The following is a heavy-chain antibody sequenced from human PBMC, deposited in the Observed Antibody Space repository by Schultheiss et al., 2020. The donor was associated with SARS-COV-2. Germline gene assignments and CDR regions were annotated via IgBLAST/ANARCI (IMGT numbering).Heavy chain of an antibody. V-gene: IGHV4-4*07. Sequence: SETLSLTCTVSGGSISSYYWSWIRQPAGKGLEWIGRIYTSGRTNYNPSLKSRVTISLDTSKIQFSLKLTSVTATDTAMYYCARLDSDWGYIDYWGLGTLVTVSS. CDR1: GGSISSYY. J-gene: IGHJ4*02. CDR2: IYTSGRT. D-gene: IGHD7-27*01. CDR3: ARLDSDWGYIDY.